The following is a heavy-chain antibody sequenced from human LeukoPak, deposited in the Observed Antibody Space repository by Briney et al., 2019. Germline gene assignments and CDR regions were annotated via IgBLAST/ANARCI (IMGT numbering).Heavy chain of an antibody. CDR3: ARQAGGNSGPFDY. CDR1: GGSISSINSNY. CDR2: IYNSGST. Sequence: PSETLSLTCTVSGGSISSINSNYCSWIRQPPGKGLEGIGYIYNSGSTNYNPSLKSRVTISVDTSKNQFSLKLSSVTAADTAVYYCARQAGGNSGPFDYWGQGTVVTVSS. J-gene: IGHJ4*02. V-gene: IGHV4-59*08. D-gene: IGHD4-23*01.